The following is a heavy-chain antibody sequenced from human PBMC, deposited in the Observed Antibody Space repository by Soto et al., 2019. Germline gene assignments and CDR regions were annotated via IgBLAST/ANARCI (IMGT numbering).Heavy chain of an antibody. D-gene: IGHD3-10*01. CDR1: GYTFTSYA. CDR2: INAGNGNT. V-gene: IGHV1-3*01. Sequence: ASVKVSCKASGYTFTSYAMHWVRQAPGQRLEWMGWINAGNGNTKYSQKFQGRVTITRDTSASTAYMELSSLRSEDTAVYYCAGGGYYYGSGSYSYYCMDVWGQGTTVTVSS. CDR3: AGGGYYYGSGSYSYYCMDV. J-gene: IGHJ6*02.